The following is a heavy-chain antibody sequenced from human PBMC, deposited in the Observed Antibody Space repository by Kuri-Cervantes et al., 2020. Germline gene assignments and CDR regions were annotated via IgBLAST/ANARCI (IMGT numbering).Heavy chain of an antibody. CDR2: IVVGSGNT. Sequence: SVKVSCKASGFTFTSSAVQWVRQARGQRLEWIGWIVVGSGNTSYAQKFQERVTITRDMSTSTAYMELSSLRSEDTAVYYCARVRAYRQLRLGVYFDYWGQGTLVTVSS. D-gene: IGHD1-26*01. CDR1: GFTFTSSA. V-gene: IGHV1-58*01. CDR3: ARVRAYRQLRLGVYFDY. J-gene: IGHJ4*02.